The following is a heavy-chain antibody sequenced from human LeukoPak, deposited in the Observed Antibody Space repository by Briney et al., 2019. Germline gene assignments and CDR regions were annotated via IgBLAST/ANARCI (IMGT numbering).Heavy chain of an antibody. Sequence: GGSLRLSCAASGFTFSDYYMSWIRQAPGKGLEWVSYISSSGSTIYYADSVKGRFTISRDNAKNSLYLQMNSLRAEDTAVYYCARVLQLVREYYFDYWGQGTLVTVSS. CDR3: ARVLQLVREYYFDY. D-gene: IGHD6-13*01. CDR2: ISSSGSTI. CDR1: GFTFSDYY. J-gene: IGHJ4*02. V-gene: IGHV3-11*04.